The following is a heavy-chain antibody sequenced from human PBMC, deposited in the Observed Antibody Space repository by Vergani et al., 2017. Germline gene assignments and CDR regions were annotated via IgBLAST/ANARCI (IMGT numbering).Heavy chain of an antibody. CDR1: GFSLNTRGVS. D-gene: IGHD1-7*01. Sequence: QITLKESGPTLVKPTQTLTLTCTFSGFSLNTRGVSVAWIRQPPGKALDWLALIYWNADQHYSPSLNNRVTITKDTSKNQVVLTMPNMDYVDTGTYYCVYRKTECGTTGCFYPFYDYYYMDVWGKGTTVTVSS. CDR3: VYRKTECGTTGCFYPFYDYYYMDV. J-gene: IGHJ6*03. CDR2: IYWNADQ. V-gene: IGHV2-5*04.